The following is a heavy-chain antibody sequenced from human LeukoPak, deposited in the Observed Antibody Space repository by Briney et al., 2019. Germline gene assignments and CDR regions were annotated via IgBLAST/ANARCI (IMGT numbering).Heavy chain of an antibody. CDR1: GFTFSSYS. CDR3: ARHLDCGGDCSPSSGYYMDV. J-gene: IGHJ6*03. D-gene: IGHD2-21*01. Sequence: PGGSLRLSCAASGFTFSSYSMNWVRQAPGKGLEWVSSISSSSSYIYYADSVKGRFTISRDNAKNSLYLQMNSLRAEDTAVYYCARHLDCGGDCSPSSGYYMDVWGKGTTVTVSS. V-gene: IGHV3-21*01. CDR2: ISSSSSYI.